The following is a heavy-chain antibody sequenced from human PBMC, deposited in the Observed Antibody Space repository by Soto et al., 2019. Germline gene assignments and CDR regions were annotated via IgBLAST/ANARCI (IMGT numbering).Heavy chain of an antibody. CDR2: INAGNGDT. CDR3: ARGSDGYFDY. V-gene: IGHV1-3*01. J-gene: IGHJ4*02. D-gene: IGHD1-26*01. Sequence: GASVKVSCKASGYTFTSYAMHWVRQAPGQRLEWMGWINAGNGDTKYSQKFQGRVTITRDTSASTAYMELSRLRSDDTAVYYCARGSDGYFDYWGQGTLVTVSS. CDR1: GYTFTSYA.